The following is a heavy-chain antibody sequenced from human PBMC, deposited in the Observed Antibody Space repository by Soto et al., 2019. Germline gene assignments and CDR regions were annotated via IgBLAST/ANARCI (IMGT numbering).Heavy chain of an antibody. CDR2: INAGNGHT. V-gene: IGHV1-3*01. CDR1: GYTFTSYA. J-gene: IGHJ4*02. D-gene: IGHD2-15*01. Sequence: QVQLVQSGAEVKKPGASVKVSCKASGYTFTSYAMHWVRQAPGQRLEWMGWINAGNGHTKYSQKLQGRVTITRDTSASTAYMELSSLRSEDTAVYYCARDLGGWPDYWGQGTLVTVSS. CDR3: ARDLGGWPDY.